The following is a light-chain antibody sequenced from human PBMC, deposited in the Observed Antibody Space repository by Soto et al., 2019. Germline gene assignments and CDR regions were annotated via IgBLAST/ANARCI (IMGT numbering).Light chain of an antibody. CDR3: AAWDDSLNGFV. V-gene: IGLV1-44*01. CDR2: SNY. J-gene: IGLJ1*01. Sequence: QPVLTQPPSASGTPGQRVTISCSGSSSNIGSNSVNWYQQLPGTAPKLLIYSNYQRPSGVPDRFSGSKSSTSASLAISGLQSEDETDYYCAAWDDSLNGFVFGPGTKVTVL. CDR1: SSNIGSNS.